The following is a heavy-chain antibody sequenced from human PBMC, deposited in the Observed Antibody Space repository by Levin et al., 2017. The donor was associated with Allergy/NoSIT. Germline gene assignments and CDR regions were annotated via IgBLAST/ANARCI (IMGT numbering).Heavy chain of an antibody. J-gene: IGHJ4*02. CDR1: GGSINGYY. D-gene: IGHD1-1*01. Sequence: PSETLSLTCTVSGGSINGYYWSWIRQPPGKGLEWIGYVFSSGTINYKPSLYSRVTISVDTSKNQFSLELPPVTAADTAVYYCASGTERVNYVDYWGQGTLVTVSS. CDR2: VFSSGTI. V-gene: IGHV4-4*09. CDR3: ASGTERVNYVDY.